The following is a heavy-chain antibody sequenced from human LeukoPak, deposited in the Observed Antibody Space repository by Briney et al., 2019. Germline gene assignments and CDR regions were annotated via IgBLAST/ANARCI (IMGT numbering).Heavy chain of an antibody. CDR3: ARHPKEGIAAAGTFDY. CDR2: INHSGGT. D-gene: IGHD6-13*01. J-gene: IGHJ4*02. CDR1: GGSFSGYY. Sequence: SETLSLTCAVYGGSFSGYYWSWIRQPPGKGLEWIGEINHSGGTNYNPSLKSRVTISVDTSKNQFSLKLTSVTAADTAVYYCARHPKEGIAAAGTFDYWGQGTLVTVSS. V-gene: IGHV4-34*01.